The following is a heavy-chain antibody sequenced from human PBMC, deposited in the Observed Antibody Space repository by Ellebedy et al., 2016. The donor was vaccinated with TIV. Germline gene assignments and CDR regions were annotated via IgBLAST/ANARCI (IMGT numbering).Heavy chain of an antibody. V-gene: IGHV3-33*08. D-gene: IGHD3-9*01. CDR2: LWYDGSNK. CDR1: GFTFTSYV. J-gene: IGHJ3*02. CDR3: ARDQAAYFDWSDAFDI. Sequence: GESLKISCAASGFTFTSYVMTWVRHAPAKGLDWVAVLWYDGSNKYYADSVKGRFTISRDNSKNTLYLQMNRQRAEDTAVYYCARDQAAYFDWSDAFDIWGQGTMVTVSS.